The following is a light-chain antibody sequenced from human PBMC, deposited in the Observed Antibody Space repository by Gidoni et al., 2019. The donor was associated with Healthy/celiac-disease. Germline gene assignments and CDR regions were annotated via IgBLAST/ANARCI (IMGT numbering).Light chain of an antibody. V-gene: IGKV3-11*01. CDR1: QSVSSY. CDR3: QQRSNWLLT. CDR2: DAS. J-gene: IGKJ4*01. Sequence: PATLSLSPGERATLSCRASQSVSSYLAWYQQKPGQAPRLLIYDASNRATGIPARFSGSGSGTDFTLTISSLEPEDFAVYYCQQRSNWLLTFGGGTKVEIK.